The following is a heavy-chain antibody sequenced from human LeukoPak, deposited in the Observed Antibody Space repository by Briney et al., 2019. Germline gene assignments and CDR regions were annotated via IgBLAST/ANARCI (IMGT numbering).Heavy chain of an antibody. CDR3: ARSLTGRGGIDP. J-gene: IGHJ5*02. CDR1: GGSFSGYF. D-gene: IGHD3-9*01. V-gene: IGHV4-34*01. CDR2: INHSGRS. Sequence: SETLSLTCAVYGGSFSGYFCIWIRQPPGKGLEWIGEINHSGRSNYNPSLKRRVTISVDTSKNQFSLRLSSVTAADTAVYYCARSLTGRGGIDPWGQGTLVTVSS.